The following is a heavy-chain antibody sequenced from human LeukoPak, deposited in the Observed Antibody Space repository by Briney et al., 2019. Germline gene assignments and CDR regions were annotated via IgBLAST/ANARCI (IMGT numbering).Heavy chain of an antibody. CDR1: GGSINSGGYY. V-gene: IGHV4-30-2*01. D-gene: IGHD2-2*02. J-gene: IGHJ3*02. CDR3: ATGALVVPAAIRI. CDR2: ISQSGST. Sequence: SQTLSLTCTVSGGSINSGGYYWSWIRQPPGKGLEWIGYISQSGSTYYNPSLKSRVTISLDRPKNQFSLKLSSVSAADTAVYYCATGALVVPAAIRIWGQGTMVTVSS.